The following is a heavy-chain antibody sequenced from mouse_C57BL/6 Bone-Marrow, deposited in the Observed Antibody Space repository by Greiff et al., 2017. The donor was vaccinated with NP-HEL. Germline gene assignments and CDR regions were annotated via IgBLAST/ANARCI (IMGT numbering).Heavy chain of an antibody. CDR2: IRLKSDNYAT. J-gene: IGHJ1*03. CDR3: TVIYYYGLWYFDV. V-gene: IGHV6-3*01. Sequence: EVKLVESGGGLVQPGGSMKLSCVASGFTFSNYWMNWVRQSPEKGLEWVAQIRLKSDNYATHYAESVKGRFTISRDDSKSSVYLQMNNLRDEDTGIYYCTVIYYYGLWYFDVWGTGTTVTVSS. CDR1: GFTFSNYW. D-gene: IGHD1-1*01.